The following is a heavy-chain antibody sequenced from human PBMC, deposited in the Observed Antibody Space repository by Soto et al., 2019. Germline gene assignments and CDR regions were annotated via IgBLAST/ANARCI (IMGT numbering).Heavy chain of an antibody. CDR2: IWYDGSNK. J-gene: IGHJ4*02. V-gene: IGHV3-33*01. CDR3: ARDREWELPPVDY. D-gene: IGHD1-26*01. CDR1: GFTFSSYG. Sequence: GGSLRLSCAASGFTFSSYGMHWVRQAPGKGLEWVAVIWYDGSNKYYADSVKGRFTISRDNSKNTLYLQMNSLRAEDTAVYYCARDREWELPPVDYWGQGTLVTV.